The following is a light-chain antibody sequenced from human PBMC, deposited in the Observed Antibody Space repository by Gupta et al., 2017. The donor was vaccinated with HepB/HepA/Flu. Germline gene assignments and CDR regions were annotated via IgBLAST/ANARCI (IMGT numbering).Light chain of an antibody. J-gene: IGLJ2*01. Sequence: QSVLTQSPSVSGAPGQRVTISCTGSSSNIGAGYDVYWYQQLPGSAPKLRSYDKNTRPSGVPDRFSASRDGTSASLEIIGLQAEDEADYYGQYYDSSLSGVVFGGGTKLTVL. V-gene: IGLV1-40*01. CDR1: SSNIGAGYD. CDR2: DKN. CDR3: QYYDSSLSGVV.